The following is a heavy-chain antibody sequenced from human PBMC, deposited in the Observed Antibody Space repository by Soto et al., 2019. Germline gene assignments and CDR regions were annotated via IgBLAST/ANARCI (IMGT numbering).Heavy chain of an antibody. Sequence: ASVKVSCKASGYTFTRSGISWVRQAPGQGLEWMGWISTYNGDTNYAQKLQGRVTMTTDTSTSTAYMELRSLRSDDTAVYYCAGDRISGSDYFDYWGQGTLVTVSS. CDR3: AGDRISGSDYFDY. D-gene: IGHD5-12*01. J-gene: IGHJ4*02. CDR2: ISTYNGDT. CDR1: GYTFTRSG. V-gene: IGHV1-18*01.